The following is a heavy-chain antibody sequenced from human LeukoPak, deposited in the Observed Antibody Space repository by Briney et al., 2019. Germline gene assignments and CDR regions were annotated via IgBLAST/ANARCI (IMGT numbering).Heavy chain of an antibody. D-gene: IGHD6-19*01. CDR3: ARVVDSSGWYSGTYFDF. CDR1: GGSISSYY. CDR2: IHYSGRT. V-gene: IGHV4-39*01. J-gene: IGHJ4*02. Sequence: TSETLSLTCTVSGGSISSYYWSWIRQPPGKGLEWIASIHYSGRTYYNPSLKSRVAISVDTSKNQFSLNLKSVTAADTAVYYCARVVDSSGWYSGTYFDFWGQGTLVTVSS.